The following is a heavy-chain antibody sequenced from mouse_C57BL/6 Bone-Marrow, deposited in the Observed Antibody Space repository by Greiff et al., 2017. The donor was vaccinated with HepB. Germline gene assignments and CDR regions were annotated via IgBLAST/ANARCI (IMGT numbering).Heavy chain of an antibody. CDR2: ISNLAYSI. CDR1: GFTFSDYG. CDR3: ARDYYGSSWFAY. Sequence: EVMLVESGGGLVQPGGSLKLSCAASGFTFSDYGMAWVRQAPRKGPEWVAFISNLAYSIYYADTVTGRFTISRENAKNTLYLEMSSLRSEDTAMYYCARDYYGSSWFAYWGQGTLVTVSA. J-gene: IGHJ3*01. V-gene: IGHV5-15*01. D-gene: IGHD1-1*01.